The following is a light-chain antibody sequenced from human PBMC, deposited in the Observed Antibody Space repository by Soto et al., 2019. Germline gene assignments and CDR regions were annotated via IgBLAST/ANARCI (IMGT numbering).Light chain of an antibody. Sequence: VLTQPPSASGTPGQRVTISCSGSSSNIGSNTVNWYQQLPGTAPKLLIYSNNQRPSGVPDRFSGSKSGTSASLAISGLQSEDEADYYCAAWDDSLNGHYVFGTGTKVTVL. CDR2: SNN. J-gene: IGLJ1*01. CDR1: SSNIGSNT. CDR3: AAWDDSLNGHYV. V-gene: IGLV1-44*01.